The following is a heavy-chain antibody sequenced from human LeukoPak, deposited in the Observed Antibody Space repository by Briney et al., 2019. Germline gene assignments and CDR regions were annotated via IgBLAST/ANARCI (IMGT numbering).Heavy chain of an antibody. V-gene: IGHV1-69*02. D-gene: IGHD3-3*01. J-gene: IGHJ5*02. CDR2: IIPILGIA. CDR1: GGTFSSYT. Sequence: SVKVSCKASGGTFSSYTISWVRQAPGQGLELMGRIIPILGIANYAQKFQGRVTITADKSTSTAYMELSSLRSEDTAVYYCARTITIFRVVIRRDNWFDPWGQGTLVTVSS. CDR3: ARTITIFRVVIRRDNWFDP.